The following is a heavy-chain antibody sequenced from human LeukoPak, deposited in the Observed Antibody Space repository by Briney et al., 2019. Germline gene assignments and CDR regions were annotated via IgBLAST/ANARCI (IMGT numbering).Heavy chain of an antibody. V-gene: IGHV3-30*02. J-gene: IGHJ4*02. D-gene: IGHD3-10*01. CDR1: GFTFSNYW. CDR3: AKDNAYYYADY. CDR2: IRYDGRNK. Sequence: GGSLRLSCAASGFTFSNYWMHWVRQAPGKGLEWVTFIRYDGRNKYYADSVKGRFTISRDNSKNTLYLQMNSLRAEDTAVYYCAKDNAYYYADYWGQGTLVTVSS.